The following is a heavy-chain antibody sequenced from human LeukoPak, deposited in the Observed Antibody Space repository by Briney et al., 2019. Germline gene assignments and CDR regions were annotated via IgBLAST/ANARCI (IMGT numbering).Heavy chain of an antibody. Sequence: GGSLRLSCAASRFTFSNYGMHWVRQAPGKGLEWVAVISSDGSNKYYADSVKGRFTISRDNSKNTLYLQMNSLRAEDTAVYYCTRGQDYYDGSGNDYWGQGTLVTVSS. V-gene: IGHV3-30*03. CDR3: TRGQDYYDGSGNDY. D-gene: IGHD3-22*01. J-gene: IGHJ4*02. CDR1: RFTFSNYG. CDR2: ISSDGSNK.